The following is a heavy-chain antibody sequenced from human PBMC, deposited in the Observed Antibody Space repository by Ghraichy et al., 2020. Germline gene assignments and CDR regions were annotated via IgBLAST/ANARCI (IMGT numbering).Heavy chain of an antibody. J-gene: IGHJ4*02. CDR2: INRDGSDK. CDR1: GFTFRNYW. D-gene: IGHD2-21*01. CDR3: LRGYCGGDYCTRNY. Sequence: GESLNISCAASGFTFRNYWMTWVRQAPGKGLEGVANINRDGSDKFYVDSVKGRVTISRDNGKNSLYLQINNLRAEDTAVYYCLRGYCGGDYCTRNYWGQGTLVIVSS. V-gene: IGHV3-7*01.